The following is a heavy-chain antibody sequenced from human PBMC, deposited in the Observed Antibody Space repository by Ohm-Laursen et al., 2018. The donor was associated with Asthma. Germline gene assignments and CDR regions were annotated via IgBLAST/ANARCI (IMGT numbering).Heavy chain of an antibody. D-gene: IGHD3-3*01. V-gene: IGHV3-48*02. J-gene: IGHJ4*02. CDR2: ISSSSSTI. CDR3: ARDLAEWLLSRWGYYFDY. CDR1: GFTFSSYS. Sequence: SLRLSCAASGFTFSSYSMNWVRQAPGKGLEWVSYISSSSSTIYYADSVKGRFTISRDNAKNSLYLQMNSLRDEDTAVNYCARDLAEWLLSRWGYYFDYWGQGTLVTVSS.